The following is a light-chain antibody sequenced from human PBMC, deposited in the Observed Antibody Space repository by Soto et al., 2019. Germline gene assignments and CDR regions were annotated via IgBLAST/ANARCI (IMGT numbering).Light chain of an antibody. V-gene: IGKV1-27*01. J-gene: IGKJ4*01. Sequence: DIQMTQSPSYLSASVGDRVTITCRASQGIHNNLAWYQQKPGEVPKLLIYVSYTLQSGVPSRFSSRGSGTDFTLTVNSLLHKDVATYYCQKYDGAPLTIGGGTKGEIE. CDR1: QGIHNN. CDR3: QKYDGAPLT. CDR2: VSY.